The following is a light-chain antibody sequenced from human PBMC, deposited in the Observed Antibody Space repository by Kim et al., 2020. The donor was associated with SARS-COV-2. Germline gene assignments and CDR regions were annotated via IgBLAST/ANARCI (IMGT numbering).Light chain of an antibody. V-gene: IGLV6-57*01. Sequence: GKTVTIPCTRSSGRNASTYVQWYQQRQGSSPTNVIYEDNQRPSGVPDRFSGSIDSPSNSASLTVSGLKTEDEADYSCQSYASSTQVFGGGTQLTVL. J-gene: IGLJ3*02. CDR2: EDN. CDR3: QSYASSTQV. CDR1: SGRNASTY.